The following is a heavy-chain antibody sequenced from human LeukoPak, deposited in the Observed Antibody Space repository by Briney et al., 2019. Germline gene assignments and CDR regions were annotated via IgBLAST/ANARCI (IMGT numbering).Heavy chain of an antibody. CDR1: GYLFTSHG. CDR3: ARTYCGGDCRGYYYYYYMDV. CDR2: ISGYTGNS. D-gene: IGHD2-21*02. V-gene: IGHV1-18*01. Sequence: ASVKVSCKTSGYLFTSHGITWVRQAPGQGLEWMGWISGYTGNSNYAQKFQGRVTMTTETSTNTVYMELRSLTSDDTAVYYCARTYCGGDCRGYYYYYYMDVWGKGTTVTISS. J-gene: IGHJ6*03.